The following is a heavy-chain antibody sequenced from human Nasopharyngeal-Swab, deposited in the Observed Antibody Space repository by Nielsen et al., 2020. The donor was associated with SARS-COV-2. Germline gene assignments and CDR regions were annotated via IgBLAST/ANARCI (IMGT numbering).Heavy chain of an antibody. CDR1: GFPLSTSGVG. CDR3: AHRDRSGCLDY. D-gene: IGHD6-19*01. CDR2: IYWDDDK. Sequence: SGPTLAQPPQPLTLTCTFSGFPLSTSGVGVGWIRQPPGKALEWLALIYWDDDKRYSPSLKSRLTITKDTSKNQVVLTMTNMNPVDTATYYCAHRDRSGCLDYWGQGTLVTVSS. J-gene: IGHJ4*02. V-gene: IGHV2-5*02.